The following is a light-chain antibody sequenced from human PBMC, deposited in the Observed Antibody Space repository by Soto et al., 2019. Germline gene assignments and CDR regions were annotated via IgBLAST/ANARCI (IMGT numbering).Light chain of an antibody. J-gene: IGKJ1*01. CDR3: QQYQFYSWT. V-gene: IGKV1-5*03. CDR2: QAS. Sequence: DKKVTQSPSTLSASIGERVTITCRASQSVASWLAWYQRKPGKAPKLLIFQASTLESGVPSRFSGGGSGTEFTLTLSSLQPDDFATYYCQQYQFYSWTFGQGTNVDIK. CDR1: QSVASW.